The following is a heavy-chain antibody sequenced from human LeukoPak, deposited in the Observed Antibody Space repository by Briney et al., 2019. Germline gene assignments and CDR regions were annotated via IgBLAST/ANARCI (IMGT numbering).Heavy chain of an antibody. CDR1: GGTFSSYA. D-gene: IGHD2-15*01. V-gene: IGHV1-69*04. CDR3: ARGEIGNNYSPTG. CDR2: IIPILGIA. J-gene: IGHJ4*02. Sequence: ASVKVSCKASGGTFSSYAISWVRQAPGQGLEWMGRIIPILGIANYAQKFQGRVTITTDESTSTAYMELSSLRSEDTAVYYCARGEIGNNYSPTGWGQGTLATVSS.